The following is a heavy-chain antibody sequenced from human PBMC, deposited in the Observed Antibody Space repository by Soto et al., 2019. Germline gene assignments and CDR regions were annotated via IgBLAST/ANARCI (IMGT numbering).Heavy chain of an antibody. J-gene: IGHJ5*02. CDR1: GFTFSSYS. Sequence: GGSLRLSCAASGFTFSSYSMNWVRQAPGKGLEWVSSISSSSSFIYYADSLKGRFTISRDNAKNSLYLQMNSLRAEDTAVYYCSRDLHDYVSFRFDPWGQGTLVTVSS. CDR2: ISSSSSFI. D-gene: IGHD3-16*01. V-gene: IGHV3-21*01. CDR3: SRDLHDYVSFRFDP.